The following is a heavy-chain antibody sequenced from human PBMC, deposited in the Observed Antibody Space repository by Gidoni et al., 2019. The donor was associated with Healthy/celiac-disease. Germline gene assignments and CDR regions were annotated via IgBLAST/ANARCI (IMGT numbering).Heavy chain of an antibody. D-gene: IGHD3-10*01. Sequence: EVQLVESGGGVVRPGGSLRLSCAASGFTFVEYGMSWVRQAPGKGLEWVSGINWNGGSTGYADSVKGRFTISRDNAKNSLYLQMNSLRAEDTALYYCARPPQLVREYYFDYWGQGTLVTVSS. CDR1: GFTFVEYG. J-gene: IGHJ4*02. CDR3: ARPPQLVREYYFDY. V-gene: IGHV3-20*04. CDR2: INWNGGST.